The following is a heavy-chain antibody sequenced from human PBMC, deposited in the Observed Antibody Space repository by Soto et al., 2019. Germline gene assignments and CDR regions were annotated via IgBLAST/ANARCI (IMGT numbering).Heavy chain of an antibody. V-gene: IGHV4-30-4*01. Sequence: QVQLQESGPGLVKPSQTLSLTCTVSGGSISSGDYYWSWIRQPPGKGLEWIGYIYYSGSTYYNPSLKSRVTISVDTSKNQFSLKLSTVTAADTAVYYCARAMVVTQNWFDPWGQGTLVTVSS. CDR2: IYYSGST. D-gene: IGHD2-21*02. J-gene: IGHJ5*02. CDR1: GGSISSGDYY. CDR3: ARAMVVTQNWFDP.